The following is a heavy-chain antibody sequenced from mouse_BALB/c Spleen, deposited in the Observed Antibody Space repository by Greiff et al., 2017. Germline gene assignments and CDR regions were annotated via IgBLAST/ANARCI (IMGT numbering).Heavy chain of an antibody. CDR2: IWSGGST. CDR3: ARKGGTAVVDYYAMDY. V-gene: IGHV2-2*02. J-gene: IGHJ4*01. Sequence: QVQLKESGPGLVQPSQSLSITCTVSGFSLTSYGVNWVRQSPGKGLEWLGVIWSGGSTDYNAAFISRLSISKDNSKSQVFFKMNSLQANDTAIYYCARKGGTAVVDYYAMDYWGQGTSVTVSS. CDR1: GFSLTSYG. D-gene: IGHD1-1*01.